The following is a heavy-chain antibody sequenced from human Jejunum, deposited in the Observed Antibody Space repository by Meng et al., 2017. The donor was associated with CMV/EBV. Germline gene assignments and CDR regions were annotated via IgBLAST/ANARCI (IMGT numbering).Heavy chain of an antibody. CDR2: IYSGNTT. CDR3: AKKYSGSFDY. Sequence: SCTASEVSVSRNNMTWVSQAPGKGREWVSAIYSGNTTYYADSVKGRFNISRDNSKNTLYLQMNSLRAEDTAVYYCAKKYSGSFDYWGQGTLVTVSS. V-gene: IGHV3-53*01. J-gene: IGHJ4*02. D-gene: IGHD1-26*01. CDR1: EVSVSRNN.